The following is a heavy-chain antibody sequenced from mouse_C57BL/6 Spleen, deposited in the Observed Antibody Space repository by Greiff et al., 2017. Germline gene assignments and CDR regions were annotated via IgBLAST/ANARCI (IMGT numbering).Heavy chain of an antibody. D-gene: IGHD2-3*01. V-gene: IGHV3-6*01. CDR3: AIYDGYYAYYFEN. CDR1: GYSITSGYY. J-gene: IGHJ2*01. Sequence: EVQVVESGPGLVKPSQSLSLTCSVTGYSITSGYYWNWIRQFPGNKLEWMGYISYDGSNNYNPSLKNRISITRDTSKNQFVLKLNSVTTEDTATYYCAIYDGYYAYYFENWGKNTTLKDAS. CDR2: ISYDGSN.